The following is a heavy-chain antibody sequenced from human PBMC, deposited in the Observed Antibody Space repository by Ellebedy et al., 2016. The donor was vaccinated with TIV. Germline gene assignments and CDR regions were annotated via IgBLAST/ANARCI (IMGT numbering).Heavy chain of an antibody. Sequence: SETLSLTXTVSGGSISSGGYYWSWIRQHPGKGLEWIGYIYYSGSTYYNPSLKSRVTISVDTSKNQFSLKLSSVTAADTAVYYCARSPYSNYLDYWGQGTLVTVSS. V-gene: IGHV4-31*03. J-gene: IGHJ4*02. CDR2: IYYSGST. CDR1: GGSISSGGYY. CDR3: ARSPYSNYLDY. D-gene: IGHD4-11*01.